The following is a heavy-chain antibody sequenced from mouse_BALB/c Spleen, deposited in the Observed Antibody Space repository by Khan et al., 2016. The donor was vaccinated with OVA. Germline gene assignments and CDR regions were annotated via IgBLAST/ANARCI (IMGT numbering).Heavy chain of an antibody. V-gene: IGHV5-12*02. D-gene: IGHD2-4*01. Sequence: EVELVESGGGLVQPGGSLKLSCATSGFTFSDYYMYWVRQTPEKRLEWVAYISYGGGSTSYPVTVTGRFTISRDNAKNTLYLPMSQLKYEDTAMYYWERHDYDGIAYWGQGTLVTVSA. CDR1: GFTFSDYY. CDR3: ERHDYDGIAY. CDR2: ISYGGGST. J-gene: IGHJ3*01.